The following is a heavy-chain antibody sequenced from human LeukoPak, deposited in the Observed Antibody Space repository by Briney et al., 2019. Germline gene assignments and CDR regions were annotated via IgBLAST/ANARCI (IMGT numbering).Heavy chain of an antibody. Sequence: GGSLRLSCAVSGFSVTNNYMSWVRQAPGKGLEWVSVFYVGGATYYADSVKGRLTISRDNSENTLYLQMKSLRAEDTAVYYCARGDGYNFFDYWGQGTLVTVSS. CDR1: GFSVTNNY. CDR2: FYVGGAT. V-gene: IGHV3-53*01. CDR3: ARGDGYNFFDY. D-gene: IGHD5-24*01. J-gene: IGHJ4*02.